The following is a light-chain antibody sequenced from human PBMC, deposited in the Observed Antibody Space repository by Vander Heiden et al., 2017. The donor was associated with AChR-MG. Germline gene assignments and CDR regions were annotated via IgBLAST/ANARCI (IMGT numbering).Light chain of an antibody. CDR2: EVS. V-gene: IGLV2-8*01. Sequence: QSALTQPPSASGSPGQSVTISCPGTSSDVGGYNYVSWYQQHPGKAPKLMIYEVSQRPSGVPDRFSGSKSGNTASLTVSGLQAEDEADYYCSSYAGSNNFRVFGGGTKLTVL. CDR3: SSYAGSNNFRV. J-gene: IGLJ2*01. CDR1: SSDVGGYNY.